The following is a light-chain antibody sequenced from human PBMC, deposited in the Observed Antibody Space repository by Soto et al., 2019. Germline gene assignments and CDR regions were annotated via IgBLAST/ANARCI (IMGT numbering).Light chain of an antibody. J-gene: IGKJ1*01. V-gene: IGKV3-20*01. CDR2: ATS. CDR3: QQYGSSLWT. Sequence: EIVLTQSPGTLSLSPGERASLSCRASQSVSSTYLAWYQQKHGQAPRLLIYATSTRATGIPHMFSGSGSVTDFTLTISRLEPEDFAVYYCQQYGSSLWTFGQVTKVEIK. CDR1: QSVSSTY.